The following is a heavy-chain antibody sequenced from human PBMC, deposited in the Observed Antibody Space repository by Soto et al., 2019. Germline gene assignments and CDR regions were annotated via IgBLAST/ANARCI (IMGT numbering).Heavy chain of an antibody. J-gene: IGHJ4*02. D-gene: IGHD3-22*01. CDR2: ICGSGSTT. CDR1: GVTFSSYA. CDR3: AKVCYYYDSSGYYYFDY. V-gene: IGHV3-23*01. Sequence: GGSLRLSCAASGVTFSSYAVSWVRQAPGEGPEWISSICGSGSTTYYADSVKGRFTISRDNSKNTLYLQMSSLRAEATAVYYCAKVCYYYDSSGYYYFDYWGQGTLVTVSS.